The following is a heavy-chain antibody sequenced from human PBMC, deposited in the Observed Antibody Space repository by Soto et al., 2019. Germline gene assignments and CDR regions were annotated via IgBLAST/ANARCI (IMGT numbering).Heavy chain of an antibody. Sequence: GVSLRLSCAPSGFTHGRYPPSLDREAPGKGVEWVSDISGSGGSTYYADSLKGRFTNSRENSKNTLYLQMNSLRAEDTAVYYCAKDSVGTARYGMDVWGQGTTVTVSS. CDR3: AKDSVGTARYGMDV. CDR1: GFTHGRYP. J-gene: IGHJ6*02. D-gene: IGHD5-18*01. CDR2: ISGSGGST. V-gene: IGHV3-23*01.